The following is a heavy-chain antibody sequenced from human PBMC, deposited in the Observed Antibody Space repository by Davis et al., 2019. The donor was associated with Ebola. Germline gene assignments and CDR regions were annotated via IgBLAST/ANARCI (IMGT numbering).Heavy chain of an antibody. CDR1: GFNFGEYA. D-gene: IGHD1-26*01. V-gene: IGHV3-49*04. Sequence: GGSLRLSCTASGFNFGEYALTWVRQTPRKGLEWVGFIRNKAYGGTTEYAASVKGRITISRDDSGNIAYLQMNSLKIEDTAVYYCARESGGGIDYWGQGTLVTVSS. CDR3: ARESGGGIDY. CDR2: IRNKAYGGTT. J-gene: IGHJ4*02.